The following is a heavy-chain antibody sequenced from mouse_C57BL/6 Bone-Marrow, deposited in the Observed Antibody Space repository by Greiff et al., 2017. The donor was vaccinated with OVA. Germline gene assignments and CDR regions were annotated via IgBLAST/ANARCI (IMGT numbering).Heavy chain of an antibody. D-gene: IGHD1-1*02. CDR2: IGPENGYT. CDR3: TTSGWYWYFDV. CDR1: GFNIKDDY. V-gene: IGHV14-4*01. J-gene: IGHJ1*03. Sequence: VQLQQSGAELVRPGASVKLSCTASGFNIKDDYMHWVKQRPEQGLEWIGWIGPENGYTEYASTFQGKATITAYTSSNTAYLQLSSLTSEDTAGYYCTTSGWYWYFDVWGTGTTVTVSS.